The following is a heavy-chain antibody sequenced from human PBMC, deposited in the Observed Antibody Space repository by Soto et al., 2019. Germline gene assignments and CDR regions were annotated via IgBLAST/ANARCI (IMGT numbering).Heavy chain of an antibody. CDR2: VWYDGSDK. CDR1: GFTFSSYG. Sequence: GSLRLSCAASGFTFSSYGIHWVRQAPGKGLEWVADVWYDGSDKYYADSVKGRFTISRDNSKNTVFLQMDSLRAEDTGVYYCARSSGSSFDYWGQGALVTVSS. V-gene: IGHV3-33*01. CDR3: ARSSGSSFDY. J-gene: IGHJ4*02. D-gene: IGHD1-26*01.